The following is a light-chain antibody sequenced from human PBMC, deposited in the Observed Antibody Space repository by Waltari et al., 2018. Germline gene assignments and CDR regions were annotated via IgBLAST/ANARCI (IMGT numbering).Light chain of an antibody. CDR2: TND. V-gene: IGLV1-44*01. CDR1: SSNLGSNT. J-gene: IGLJ3*02. Sequence: QSVLTQPPSASETPGRRVTISCSGSSSNLGSNTINWYQQLPGTAPNLLIHTNDQRPSGVPDRFSGSKSGTSASLAISGLQSEDEADYYCAAWDDSLNGWVFGGGTKLTVL. CDR3: AAWDDSLNGWV.